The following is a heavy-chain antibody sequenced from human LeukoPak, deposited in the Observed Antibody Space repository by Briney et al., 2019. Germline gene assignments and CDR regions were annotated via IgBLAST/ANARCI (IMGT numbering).Heavy chain of an antibody. D-gene: IGHD6-19*01. CDR2: ISWNSGSI. V-gene: IGHV3-9*03. Sequence: PGGSLRLSCAASGFTFDDYAMHWVRQAPGTGLEWVSGISWNSGSIGYADSVKGRFTISRDNAKNSLYLQMNSLRAEDMALYYCAKDGSSSGLGEFDYWGQGTLVTVSS. J-gene: IGHJ4*02. CDR1: GFTFDDYA. CDR3: AKDGSSSGLGEFDY.